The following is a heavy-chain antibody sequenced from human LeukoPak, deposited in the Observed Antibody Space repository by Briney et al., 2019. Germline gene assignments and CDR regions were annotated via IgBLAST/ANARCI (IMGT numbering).Heavy chain of an antibody. CDR2: ISYSRST. Sequence: SETLSLTCSVSGGSFSSSSYYWGWIRPPHGKGLEWIGSISYSRSTFYNPSLKSRVTISVDTSKKHFSLKLSSATVADTALYSCARSQSGDNYAYHFDSWGQGTLVTVSS. D-gene: IGHD5-18*01. V-gene: IGHV4-39*02. CDR1: GGSFSSSSYY. CDR3: ARSQSGDNYAYHFDS. J-gene: IGHJ4*02.